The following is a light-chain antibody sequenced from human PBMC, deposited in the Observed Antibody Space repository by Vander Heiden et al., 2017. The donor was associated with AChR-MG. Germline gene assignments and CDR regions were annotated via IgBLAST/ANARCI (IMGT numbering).Light chain of an antibody. CDR1: SCNIGAGYD. CDR3: QSYDSSLSGSVV. J-gene: IGLJ2*01. V-gene: IGLV1-40*01. CDR2: GNS. Sequence: QSVLTQPPSVSGAPGQRVTISCTGGSCNIGAGYDVHWYQQLPGTDPKLLIYGNSNRPSGVPDRFSGSKSGTSASLAITGLQAEDEADYYCQSYDSSLSGSVVFGGGTKLTV.